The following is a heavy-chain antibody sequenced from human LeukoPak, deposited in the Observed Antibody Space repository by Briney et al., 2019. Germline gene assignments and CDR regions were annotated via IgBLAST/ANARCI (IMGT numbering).Heavy chain of an antibody. D-gene: IGHD6-13*01. Sequence: GGSLRLSCAASGFTFSNYSMSWVRQAPGKGLEWVSSISSSRSYIFYADSVKGRFTISRDNAKNSLYLQMNSLRAEDTAVYYCARETPSSAFDIWGQGTMVTVSS. CDR1: GFTFSNYS. J-gene: IGHJ3*02. CDR3: ARETPSSAFDI. CDR2: ISSSRSYI. V-gene: IGHV3-21*01.